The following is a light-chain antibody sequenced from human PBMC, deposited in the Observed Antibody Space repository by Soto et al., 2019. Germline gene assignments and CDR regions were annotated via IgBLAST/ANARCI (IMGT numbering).Light chain of an antibody. J-gene: IGLJ1*01. CDR1: SSNIGAGYD. CDR2: GNI. V-gene: IGLV1-40*01. CDR3: PSYDRTLSARYV. Sequence: QSVLTQPLSASGTPGQRVTISCSGSSSNIGAGYDVHWYQQRPGTAPKLLILGNINRPSGVPDRFSGSKSGTSASLAITGLQAEDEGDYYCPSYDRTLSARYVFGTGTKVTVL.